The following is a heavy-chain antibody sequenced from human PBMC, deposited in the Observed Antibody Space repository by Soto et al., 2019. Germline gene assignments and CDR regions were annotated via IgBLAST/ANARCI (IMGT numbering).Heavy chain of an antibody. D-gene: IGHD6-13*01. Sequence: GGSLRLSCSASGFTFSSYAMHWVRQAPGKGLEYVSAISSNGGSTYYADSVKGRFTISRDNSKNTLYLQMSSLRAEDTAVYYCVKKGTAAGTDASYGMDVWGQGTTVTVSS. J-gene: IGHJ6*02. CDR2: ISSNGGST. CDR1: GFTFSSYA. V-gene: IGHV3-64D*08. CDR3: VKKGTAAGTDASYGMDV.